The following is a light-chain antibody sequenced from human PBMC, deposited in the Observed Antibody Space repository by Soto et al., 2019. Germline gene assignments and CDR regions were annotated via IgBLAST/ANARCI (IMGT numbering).Light chain of an antibody. J-gene: IGLJ1*01. CDR1: SSDVGGYNY. CDR3: CSYAGSYTFCV. V-gene: IGLV2-11*01. Sequence: QSVLTQPRSVSGSPGQSVTISCTGTSSDVGGYNYVSWYQQHPGKAPKLMIYDVSKRPSGVPDRFSGSKSGNTASLTISGLQAEDEADYYCCSYAGSYTFCVFGTGTKVTVL. CDR2: DVS.